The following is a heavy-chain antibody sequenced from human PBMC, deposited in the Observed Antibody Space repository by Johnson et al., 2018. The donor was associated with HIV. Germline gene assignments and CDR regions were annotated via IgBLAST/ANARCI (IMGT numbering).Heavy chain of an antibody. Sequence: QVQLVESGGGVVQPGGSLRLSCAASGFTFSSYGMHWVRQAPGKGLEWVSVIYSGGSTYYADSVKGRFTISRDNSKNTLYLQMNSLRAEDTAVYYCARDHWDWVGATDAFDIWGQGTMVTVSS. CDR3: ARDHWDWVGATDAFDI. D-gene: IGHD1-26*01. CDR2: IYSGGST. V-gene: IGHV3-NL1*01. CDR1: GFTFSSYG. J-gene: IGHJ3*02.